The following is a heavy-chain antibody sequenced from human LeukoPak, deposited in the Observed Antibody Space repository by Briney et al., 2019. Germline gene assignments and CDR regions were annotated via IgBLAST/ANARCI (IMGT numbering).Heavy chain of an antibody. Sequence: PGGSLRLSCAASGFTFDNYRMSWVRQAPGKGLEWVSTVNADGGNTYYADSVKGRFTISRDNSKSTLILQMNSLRVEDPALYYCTKRVKYGGTWDHFADWGQGTLVTVSS. CDR1: GFTFDNYR. CDR2: VNADGGNT. D-gene: IGHD1-26*01. J-gene: IGHJ4*02. CDR3: TKRVKYGGTWDHFAD. V-gene: IGHV3-23*01.